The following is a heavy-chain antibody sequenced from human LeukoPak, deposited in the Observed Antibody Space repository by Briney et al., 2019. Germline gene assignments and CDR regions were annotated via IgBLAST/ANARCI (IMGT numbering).Heavy chain of an antibody. Sequence: GGSLRLSCAASGFTFSSYSMNWVRQAPGKGLEWVAVISYDGSNKYYADSVKGRFTISRDNSKNTLYLQMNSLRAEDTAVYYCAKDTSDGYNPPQCFDYWGQGTLVTVSS. J-gene: IGHJ4*02. CDR1: GFTFSSYS. V-gene: IGHV3-30*18. CDR2: ISYDGSNK. CDR3: AKDTSDGYNPPQCFDY. D-gene: IGHD5-24*01.